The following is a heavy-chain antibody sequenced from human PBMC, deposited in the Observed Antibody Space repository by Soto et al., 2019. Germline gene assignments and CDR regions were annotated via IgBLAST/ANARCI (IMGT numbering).Heavy chain of an antibody. Sequence: QVQLVESGGGVVQPGGSLRLSCTASGFTFTTFGIHWVRQAPGKGLEWVALISYDGHNKYYSDFVKGRFTISRDNYKNPLSLQMNSLRAEDTAVYYCAKDLQAYGDYNYYYYGMDVWGQGTTVSVSS. CDR1: GFTFTTFG. V-gene: IGHV3-30*18. CDR3: AKDLQAYGDYNYYYYGMDV. J-gene: IGHJ6*02. D-gene: IGHD4-17*01. CDR2: ISYDGHNK.